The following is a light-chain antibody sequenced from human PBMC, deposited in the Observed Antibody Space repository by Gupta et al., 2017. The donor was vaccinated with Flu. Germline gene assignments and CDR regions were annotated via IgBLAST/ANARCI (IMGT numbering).Light chain of an antibody. Sequence: TFPCSGIRASIGGDYVAWHQRHPGQAPKLLIYRVHLRPSGVPDSFSGSKSVTSASLVISGLQSEEEADYYCASWNDSLSGPVFGGGTKLTVL. V-gene: IGLV1-47*01. CDR2: RVH. CDR3: ASWNDSLSGPV. CDR1: RASIGGDY. J-gene: IGLJ3*02.